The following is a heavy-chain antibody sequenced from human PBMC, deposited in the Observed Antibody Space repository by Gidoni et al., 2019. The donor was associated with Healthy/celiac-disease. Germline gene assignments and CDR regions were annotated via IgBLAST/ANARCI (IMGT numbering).Heavy chain of an antibody. D-gene: IGHD6-13*01. V-gene: IGHV1-69*04. CDR2: IIPILGIA. CDR1: GGTFSSYA. J-gene: IGHJ6*02. Sequence: QVQLVQSGAEVKKPGSSVKVACKASGGTFSSYAISWVRQAPGQGLEWMGRIIPILGIANYAQKFQGRVTITADKSTSTAYMELSSLRSEDTAVYYCARQAAAEYYYHYGMDVWGQGTTVTVSS. CDR3: ARQAAAEYYYHYGMDV.